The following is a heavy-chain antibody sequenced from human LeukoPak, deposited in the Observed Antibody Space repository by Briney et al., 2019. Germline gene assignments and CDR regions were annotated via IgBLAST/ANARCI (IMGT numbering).Heavy chain of an antibody. D-gene: IGHD3-22*01. V-gene: IGHV3-7*01. Sequence: GGSLRFSCASSGFTFSDYWMSWVRQAPGKGLEWVANIKQDGSEKYYVDSVKGRFTISRDNAKNSLYLQMNSLRAEDTAVYYCVRDRAYFDSSGFYNLDYWGQGTLVTVSS. J-gene: IGHJ4*02. CDR3: VRDRAYFDSSGFYNLDY. CDR1: GFTFSDYW. CDR2: IKQDGSEK.